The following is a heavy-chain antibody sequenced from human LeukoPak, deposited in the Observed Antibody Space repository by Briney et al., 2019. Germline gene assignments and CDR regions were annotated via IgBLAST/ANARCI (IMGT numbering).Heavy chain of an antibody. J-gene: IGHJ4*02. CDR3: ARVPTTVRGVVDY. CDR2: IYSGGST. CDR1: GFTVSSNY. V-gene: IGHV3-53*01. D-gene: IGHD3-10*01. Sequence: GGSLRLSCAASGFTVSSNYMSWVRQAPGKGLEWVSVIYSGGSTYYADSVKGRFTISRDNSKNTLYLQMNSLRAEDTAVYYCARVPTTVRGVVDYWGQGTLVTVSS.